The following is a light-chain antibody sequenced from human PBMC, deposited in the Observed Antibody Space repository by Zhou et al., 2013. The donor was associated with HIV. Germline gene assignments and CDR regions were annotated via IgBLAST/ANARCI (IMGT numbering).Light chain of an antibody. V-gene: IGKV1-5*01. CDR1: QSISSW. CDR2: SAS. Sequence: DIQMTQSPSTLSASVGDRVTITCRASQSISSWLAWYQQKPGEAPKRLIYSASSLQSGVPSRFSGSGSGTEFTLTISSLQLEDFATYFCLQHNSFAQTFGQGTKVEIK. J-gene: IGKJ1*01. CDR3: LQHNSFAQT.